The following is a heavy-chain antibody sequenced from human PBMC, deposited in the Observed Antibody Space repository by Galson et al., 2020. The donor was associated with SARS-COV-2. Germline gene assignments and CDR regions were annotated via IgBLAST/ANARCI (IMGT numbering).Heavy chain of an antibody. J-gene: IGHJ3*02. CDR3: AKDNDVWTGLGAFDM. CDR1: GFTFSNSG. V-gene: IGHV3-30*02. CDR2: IRYDGNNT. Sequence: GGSLRLSCAASGFTFSNSGMHWVRQAPGTGLEWVAFIRYDGNNTYYVDSVKGRFTISRDNSKNTLYLLMSSLRIEDTAVYYCAKDNDVWTGLGAFDMWGQGTPVTVSS. D-gene: IGHD3-3*01.